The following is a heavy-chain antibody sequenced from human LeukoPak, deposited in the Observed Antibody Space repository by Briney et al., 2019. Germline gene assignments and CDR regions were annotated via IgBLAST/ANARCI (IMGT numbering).Heavy chain of an antibody. Sequence: GGSLRLSCTASSGYSMNWVRQAPGKGLEWVACISSASSTIYYADSVEGRFTISRDNAQNSLNLQMNSLRAEDTAVYYCAREGVGYGYFGYMDVWGKGTTVTVSS. CDR1: SGYS. CDR2: ISSASSTI. CDR3: AREGVGYGYFGYMDV. J-gene: IGHJ6*03. D-gene: IGHD5-18*01. V-gene: IGHV3-48*04.